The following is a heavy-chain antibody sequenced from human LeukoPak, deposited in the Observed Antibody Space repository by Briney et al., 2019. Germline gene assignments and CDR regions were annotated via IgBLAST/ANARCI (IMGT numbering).Heavy chain of an antibody. CDR1: GFTFSSYG. J-gene: IGHJ4*02. V-gene: IGHV3-30*18. CDR3: AKDHVTMIVVVIPYFDY. CDR2: ISYDGSNK. D-gene: IGHD3-22*01. Sequence: PGRSLRLSCAASGFTFSSYGMHWVRQAPGKGLEWVSVISYDGSNKYYADSVKGRFTISRDNSKNTLYLQMNSLRAEDTAVYYCAKDHVTMIVVVIPYFDYWGQGTLVTVSS.